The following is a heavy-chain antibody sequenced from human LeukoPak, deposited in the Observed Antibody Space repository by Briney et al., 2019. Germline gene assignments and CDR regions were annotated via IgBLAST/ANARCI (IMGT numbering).Heavy chain of an antibody. CDR2: ISSASSTM. Sequence: GGSLRLSCAASGFTFSSNFAMNWVRQAPGKGLGWVSYISSASSTMYYADSVKGRFTISRDNAKNSLYLQMNSLRADDTAVYYCARATPYGQEFDYWGQGTLVTVSS. CDR1: GFTFSSNFA. J-gene: IGHJ4*02. D-gene: IGHD4-17*01. V-gene: IGHV3-48*01. CDR3: ARATPYGQEFDY.